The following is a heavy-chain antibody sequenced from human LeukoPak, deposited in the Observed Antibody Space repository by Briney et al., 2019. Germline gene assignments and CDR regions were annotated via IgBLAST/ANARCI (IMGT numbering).Heavy chain of an antibody. CDR3: ARALGAAGHPNWSEP. J-gene: IGHJ5*02. CDR1: GGSFSGYY. D-gene: IGHD6-25*01. V-gene: IGHV4-34*01. CDR2: INHSGST. Sequence: SEILSLICAVYGGSFSGYYWSWIRQPPGKGLEWIGEINHSGSTTYNSSLKSRVTISLDTSKNQFSLKLSSVTAADTAVYYCARALGAAGHPNWSEPWGQGNPGSVSS.